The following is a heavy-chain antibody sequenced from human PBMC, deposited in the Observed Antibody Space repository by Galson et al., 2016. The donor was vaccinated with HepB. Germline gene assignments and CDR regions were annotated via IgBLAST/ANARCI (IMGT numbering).Heavy chain of an antibody. D-gene: IGHD3-3*01. V-gene: IGHV3-21*01. CDR1: GFTLSSYS. CDR2: ISHSSGNI. CDR3: TRGIENDFWSGYYY. Sequence: SLRLSCAASGFTLSSYSMTWGRQAPRKGLEWVSSISHSSGNIYYSDSLKGRVTVSRDKARNSMFLQMNSLRVEDTAVYYCTRGIENDFWSGYYYWGQGTVVTVSS. J-gene: IGHJ4*02.